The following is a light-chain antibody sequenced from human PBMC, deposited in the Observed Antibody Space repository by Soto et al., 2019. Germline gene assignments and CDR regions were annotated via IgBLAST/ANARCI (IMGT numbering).Light chain of an antibody. CDR1: QSVSSY. J-gene: IGKJ1*01. CDR3: QQYGSSGT. CDR2: GAS. Sequence: DSVLTQSPATLSLSSGERATLSCRASQSVSSYLAWYQQKPGQAPRLLIYGASNRATGIPDRFSGSGSGTDFTLTISRLEPEDFAVYYCQQYGSSGTFGQGTKVDIK. V-gene: IGKV3-20*01.